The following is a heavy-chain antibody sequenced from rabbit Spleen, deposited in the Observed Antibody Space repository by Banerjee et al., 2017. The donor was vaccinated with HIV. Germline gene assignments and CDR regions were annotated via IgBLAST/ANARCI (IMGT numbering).Heavy chain of an antibody. CDR1: GFSFSSGYY. D-gene: IGHD8-1*01. J-gene: IGHJ6*01. Sequence: QQLVESGGGLVKPGASLTLTCKASGFSFSSGYYMSWVRQAPGKGLEWIGCIGAGSGATYAASWAKGRFTISKTSSTTVTLQMTSLTAADTATYFCARDAGTSFSTYGMDLWGPGTLVTVS. V-gene: IGHV1S40*01. CDR3: ARDAGTSFSTYGMDL. CDR2: IGAGSGAT.